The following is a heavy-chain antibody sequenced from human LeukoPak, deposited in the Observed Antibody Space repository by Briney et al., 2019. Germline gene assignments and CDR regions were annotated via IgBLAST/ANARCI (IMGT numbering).Heavy chain of an antibody. Sequence: SETLSLTCTVSGGSISSSTYYWGWIRQPPGKGLEWIGYIYYSGSTSYNPSLKSRVTISVDTSKNQFSLSLSSVTAADTAVYYCARDSGGTSDYWGQGTLVTVSS. CDR2: IYYSGST. J-gene: IGHJ4*02. CDR1: GGSISSSTYY. D-gene: IGHD2-2*01. CDR3: ARDSGGTSDY. V-gene: IGHV4-61*01.